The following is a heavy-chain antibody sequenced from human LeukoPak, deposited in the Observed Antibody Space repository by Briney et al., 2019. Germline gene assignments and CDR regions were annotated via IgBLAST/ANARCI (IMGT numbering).Heavy chain of an antibody. J-gene: IGHJ6*03. CDR1: GGSINSSY. CDR3: ARETSQKGAHYMDV. V-gene: IGHV4-59*01. D-gene: IGHD3-16*01. CDR2: IYYSGST. Sequence: SETLSLTCTVSGGSINSSYWSWIRQSPVKGLEWIGYIYYSGSTSYKPSLKSRVTIPVDTSKNQFSLKLRSVTAADTAVYYCARETSQKGAHYMDVWGKGTTVTISS.